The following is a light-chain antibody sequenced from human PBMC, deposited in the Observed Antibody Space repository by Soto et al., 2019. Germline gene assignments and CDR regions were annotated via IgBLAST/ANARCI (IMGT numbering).Light chain of an antibody. CDR3: QQYFGSPLT. CDR1: QSVLSSSDNRNY. J-gene: IGKJ1*01. Sequence: DIVLTQSPDSLAVSLGERATINCKSSQSVLSSSDNRNYLAWYQQRPGQPPKLFVYWASTRESGVPDRFSGSGSGTDFTLTISSLQAEDVAVYYCQQYFGSPLTFGQGTKVEIK. V-gene: IGKV4-1*01. CDR2: WAS.